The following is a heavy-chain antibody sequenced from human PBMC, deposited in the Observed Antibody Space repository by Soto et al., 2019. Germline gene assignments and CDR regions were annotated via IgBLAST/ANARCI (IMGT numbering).Heavy chain of an antibody. J-gene: IGHJ4*02. CDR3: AKSPDSGYHRFDY. CDR1: GLTFNTSG. Sequence: PGGSLRLSCEVSGLTFNTSGMSWVRQAPGKGLEWVSTVDGSNSNQYYADSVKGRFTISRDNSKDTLYLQMNTLRAEDTALYYCAKSPDSGYHRFDYWGQGTLVTVSS. D-gene: IGHD5-12*01. CDR2: VDGSNSNQ. V-gene: IGHV3-23*01.